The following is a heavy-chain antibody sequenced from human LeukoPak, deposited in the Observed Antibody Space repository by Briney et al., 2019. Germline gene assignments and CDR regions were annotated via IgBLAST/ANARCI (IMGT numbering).Heavy chain of an antibody. CDR1: GYTFNGYY. Sequence: ASVKVSCKASGYTFNGYYMHWVRQAPGQGLEWMGWINANSGATNYAQKFQGRVTMTRDTSISTAYMDLSRLRSDDTAVYYCARGGGGYSYSSDYWGQGTLVTVSS. V-gene: IGHV1-2*02. D-gene: IGHD5-18*01. CDR3: ARGGGGYSYSSDY. J-gene: IGHJ4*02. CDR2: INANSGAT.